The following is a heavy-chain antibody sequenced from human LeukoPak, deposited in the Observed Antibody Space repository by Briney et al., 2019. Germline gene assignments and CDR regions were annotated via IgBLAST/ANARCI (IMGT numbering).Heavy chain of an antibody. V-gene: IGHV3-30-3*01. Sequence: PGGSLRLSCAASGFTFSSYAMHWVRQAPGRGLEWVAVISYDGSNKYYADSVKGRFTISRDNSKNTLYLQMNSLRAEDTAVYYCARDICSSTSCYQGRFDYWGQGTLVTVSS. J-gene: IGHJ4*02. CDR3: ARDICSSTSCYQGRFDY. CDR2: ISYDGSNK. D-gene: IGHD2-2*01. CDR1: GFTFSSYA.